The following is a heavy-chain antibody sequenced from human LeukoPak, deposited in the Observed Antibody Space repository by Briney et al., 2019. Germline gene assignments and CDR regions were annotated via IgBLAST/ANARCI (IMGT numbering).Heavy chain of an antibody. CDR3: ARGLRYFDWILSDYYFDY. CDR2: INHSGST. D-gene: IGHD3-9*01. CDR1: GGSFSGSY. V-gene: IGHV4-34*01. J-gene: IGHJ4*02. Sequence: SETLCLTCAVYGGSFSGSYWSWIRQPPGKWLEWIGEINHSGSTNHNPSLKSRVSISVDTSKNQFSLKLSSVTAADTAVYYCARGLRYFDWILSDYYFDYWGQGTLVTVSS.